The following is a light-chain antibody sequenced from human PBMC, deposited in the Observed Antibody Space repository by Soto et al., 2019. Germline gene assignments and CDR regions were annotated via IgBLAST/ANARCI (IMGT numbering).Light chain of an antibody. Sequence: QSDLTQPASVSGSPGQSITISCTGTSSDIGGYNYVSWYQQHPGKAPKLMIYEVSNRPSGVSNRFSGSKSGNTASLTISGLQAEDEADYYCSSYTSSTPYVVFGGGTKLTVL. CDR1: SSDIGGYNY. CDR2: EVS. V-gene: IGLV2-14*01. CDR3: SSYTSSTPYVV. J-gene: IGLJ2*01.